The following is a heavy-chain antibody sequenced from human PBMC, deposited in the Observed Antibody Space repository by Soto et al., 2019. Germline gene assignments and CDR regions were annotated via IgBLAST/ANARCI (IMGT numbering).Heavy chain of an antibody. D-gene: IGHD3-22*01. CDR1: GDSISNSRFY. CDR2: IYHTGNA. CDR3: ARDFFDSSDYTTHWVAP. Sequence: SETLSLTCSVSGDSISNSRFYWAWIRQPPGEGLEWIGSIYHTGNAYYNPSLKSRVTISVDTSKNQFSLKLTSVTAADAALYYCARDFFDSSDYTTHWVAPWGQGTLVTVS. J-gene: IGHJ5*02. V-gene: IGHV4-39*01.